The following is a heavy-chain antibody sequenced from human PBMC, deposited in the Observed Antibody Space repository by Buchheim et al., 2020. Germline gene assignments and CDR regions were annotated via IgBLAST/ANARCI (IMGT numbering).Heavy chain of an antibody. V-gene: IGHV3-7*01. Sequence: EVQLVESGGGLVQPGGSLRLSCAASGFSFSTKWMSWVRQAPGRGLEWVANIAPDGTEKYYVDSVKGRFTISRDNTEDSLYLQMSGLRFEHTAVYYCAREEIWGQGTL. J-gene: IGHJ4*02. CDR1: GFSFSTKW. CDR3: AREEI. CDR2: IAPDGTEK.